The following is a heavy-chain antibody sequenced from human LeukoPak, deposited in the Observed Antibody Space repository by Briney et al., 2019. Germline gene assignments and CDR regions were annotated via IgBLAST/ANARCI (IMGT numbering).Heavy chain of an antibody. CDR3: ARDNSVEDTAWWFDP. Sequence: GGSLRLSCAASGFTFSNYAMSWVRQAPGKGLEWVSGISGGVGTTYYVDSVKGRFTISRDNSKNTLFLQMNSLRAEDTAVYYCARDNSVEDTAWWFDPWGQGTLVTVSS. CDR2: ISGGVGTT. J-gene: IGHJ5*02. V-gene: IGHV3-23*01. D-gene: IGHD4-23*01. CDR1: GFTFSNYA.